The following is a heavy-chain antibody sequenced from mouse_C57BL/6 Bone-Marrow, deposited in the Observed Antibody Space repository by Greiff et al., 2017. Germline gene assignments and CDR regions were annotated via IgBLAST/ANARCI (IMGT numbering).Heavy chain of an antibody. Sequence: EVQLVESGGGLVKPGGSLKLSCAASGFTFSSYAMSWVRQTPEKRLEWVATISDGGSYTYYPDNVKGRFTISRDNAKNNLYLQMSHLKSEDTAIYYCARDFYSNYPYYYAMHYWGQGTSVTVSS. D-gene: IGHD2-5*01. V-gene: IGHV5-4*01. CDR1: GFTFSSYA. CDR2: ISDGGSYT. CDR3: ARDFYSNYPYYYAMHY. J-gene: IGHJ4*01.